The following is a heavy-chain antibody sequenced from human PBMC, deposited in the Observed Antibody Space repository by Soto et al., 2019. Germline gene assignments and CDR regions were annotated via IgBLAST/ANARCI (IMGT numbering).Heavy chain of an antibody. Sequence: SETLSLTCSVPGAYVSSAGYSWSWIRQPPGKGLEGFGYVYQSGRTYGSVTTSYNPSLKSRFTISVYRSTNQLSLKLISVTAADPDVYFCACGQSIVAAIDYFDYWGQGSLVTVSS. CDR3: ACGQSIVAAIDYFDY. V-gene: IGHV4-30-2*01. CDR2: VYQSGRT. J-gene: IGHJ4*02. D-gene: IGHD5-12*01. CDR1: GAYVSSAGYS.